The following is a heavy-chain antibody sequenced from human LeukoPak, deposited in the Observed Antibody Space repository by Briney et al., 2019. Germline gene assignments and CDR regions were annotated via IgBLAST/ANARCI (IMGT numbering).Heavy chain of an antibody. CDR2: INPNSGGT. Sequence: ASVKVSFKASGYTFTGYYMHWVRQAPGQGLEWMGWINPNSGGTNYAQKFQGRVTMTRDTSISTAYMELSRLRSDDTAVYYWATLGYCSSTSCSPYYYYYMDVWGKGTTVTVSS. D-gene: IGHD2-2*01. CDR1: GYTFTGYY. J-gene: IGHJ6*03. CDR3: ATLGYCSSTSCSPYYYYYMDV. V-gene: IGHV1-2*02.